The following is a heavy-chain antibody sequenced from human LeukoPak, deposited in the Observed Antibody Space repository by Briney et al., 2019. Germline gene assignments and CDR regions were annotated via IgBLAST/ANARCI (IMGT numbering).Heavy chain of an antibody. Sequence: GGSLRLSCAASGFTFSSYAMHWVRQAPGKGPEWVAVISYDGSNKYYADSVKGRFTISRDNSKNTLYLQMNSLRAEDTAVYYCAREGGPIPFFDYWGQGTLVTVSS. CDR3: AREGGPIPFFDY. CDR2: ISYDGSNK. CDR1: GFTFSSYA. V-gene: IGHV3-30-3*01. J-gene: IGHJ4*02. D-gene: IGHD3-16*01.